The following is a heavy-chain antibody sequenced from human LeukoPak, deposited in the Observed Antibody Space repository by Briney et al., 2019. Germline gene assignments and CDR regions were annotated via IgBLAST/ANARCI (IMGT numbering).Heavy chain of an antibody. CDR1: GFTFSSYS. D-gene: IGHD3-10*01. V-gene: IGHV3-9*01. J-gene: IGHJ2*01. CDR2: ISWNSGHK. CDR3: AKDRRPTVSGGYFDL. Sequence: SGGSLRLSCAASGFTFSSYSMNWVRQAPGKGLEWVSGISWNSGHKGYADSVKGRFTISRDNAKNSLYLRMNSLRAEDTALYYCAKDRRPTVSGGYFDLWGRGTLVIVSS.